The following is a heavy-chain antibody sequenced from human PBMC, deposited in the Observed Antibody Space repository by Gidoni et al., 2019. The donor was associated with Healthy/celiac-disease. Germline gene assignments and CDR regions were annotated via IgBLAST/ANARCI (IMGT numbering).Heavy chain of an antibody. V-gene: IGHV3-48*02. J-gene: IGHJ3*02. Sequence: EVQLVESGGGLVQPGGSLRPSWAASGFPFRRHSSNWVLPAPGKGLEWVSYISSSSSTIYYADSVKGRFTISRDNAKNSLYLQMNSLRDEDTAVYYCARDGHYYDSSGYYWDAFDIWGQGTMVTVSS. CDR2: ISSSSSTI. CDR1: GFPFRRHS. D-gene: IGHD3-22*01. CDR3: ARDGHYYDSSGYYWDAFDI.